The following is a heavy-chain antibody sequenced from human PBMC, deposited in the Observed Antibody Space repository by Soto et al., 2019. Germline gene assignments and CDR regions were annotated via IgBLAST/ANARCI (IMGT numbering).Heavy chain of an antibody. CDR2: IHPSGDT. J-gene: IGHJ5*02. CDR3: SRGRDPHKGCRT. V-gene: IGHV4-34*02. Sequence: QVQLQQWGAGLLKPSETLSLTCAVHSGSFSSYYCTWTRQPPGKGLEWIGEIHPSGDTDYNHALSNRVTISLDTSKSQFSLMLTSVTAEDTAVDFSSRGRDPHKGCRTWRQGTLVIVSS. CDR1: SGSFSSYY.